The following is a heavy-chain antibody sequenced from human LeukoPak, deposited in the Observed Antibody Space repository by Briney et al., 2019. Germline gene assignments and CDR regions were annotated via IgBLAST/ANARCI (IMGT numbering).Heavy chain of an antibody. CDR2: IYYSGST. J-gene: IGHJ6*02. D-gene: IGHD3-10*01. Sequence: SETLSLTCTVSGGSISSSSYYWGWIRQPPGKGLEWIGSIYYSGSTYYNPFLKSRVTISVDTSKNQFSLKLSSVTAADTAVYYCARHLRSITMVRGVIEYYYYGMDVWGQGTTVTVSS. CDR3: ARHLRSITMVRGVIEYYYYGMDV. CDR1: GGSISSSSYY. V-gene: IGHV4-39*01.